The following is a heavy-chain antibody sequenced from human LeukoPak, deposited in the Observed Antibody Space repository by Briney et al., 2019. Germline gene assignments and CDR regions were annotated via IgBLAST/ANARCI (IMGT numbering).Heavy chain of an antibody. V-gene: IGHV3-23*01. CDR3: AKDRVGVAGTEYNWFDP. J-gene: IGHJ5*02. CDR2: ISGSGGST. CDR1: RFTFSSYA. D-gene: IGHD6-19*01. Sequence: GGSLRLSCAASRFTFSSYAMSWVRQAPGKGLEWVSAISGSGGSTYYADSVKGRFTISRDNSKNTLYLQMNSLRAEDTAVYYCAKDRVGVAGTEYNWFDPWGQGNLVTVSS.